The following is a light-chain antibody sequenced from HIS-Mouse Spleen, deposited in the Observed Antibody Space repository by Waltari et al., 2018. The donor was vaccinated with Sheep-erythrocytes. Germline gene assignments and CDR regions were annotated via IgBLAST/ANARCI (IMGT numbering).Light chain of an antibody. CDR2: KDS. CDR1: ALPKQY. Sequence: SYELTPPPSVSVSPGQTARITCSGDALPKQYAYWYQQTPGQAPVLVIYKDSERPSGIPERFSGSSSGTTVTLTISGVQAEDEADYYCQSADSSGTYPVFGGGTKLTVL. J-gene: IGLJ2*01. V-gene: IGLV3-25*03. CDR3: QSADSSGTYPV.